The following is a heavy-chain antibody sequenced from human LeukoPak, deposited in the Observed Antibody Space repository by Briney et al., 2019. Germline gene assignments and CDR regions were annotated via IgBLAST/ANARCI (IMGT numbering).Heavy chain of an antibody. CDR1: GFTFSSYS. D-gene: IGHD3-10*01. CDR2: ISSSSSYI. Sequence: GGSLRLSCAASGFTFSSYSMNWVRQAPGKGLEWVSSISSSSSYIYYADSVKGRFTISRDNAKNSLYLQMNSLRAEDTAVYYCARDLVVRGVILAFDIWGQGTMVTVSS. CDR3: ARDLVVRGVILAFDI. V-gene: IGHV3-21*01. J-gene: IGHJ3*02.